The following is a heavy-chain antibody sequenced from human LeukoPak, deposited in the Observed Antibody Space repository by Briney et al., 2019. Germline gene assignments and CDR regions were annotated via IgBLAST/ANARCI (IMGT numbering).Heavy chain of an antibody. Sequence: PSETLSLTCTVSGGSISSSSYYWGWIRQPPGKGPEWIGSMYHNSGATFYSPSLKSRVAISVDTSKDQLSLKLSSVTAADTAVYYCAREDGSGWPRYNWFDPWGQGTLVTVSS. CDR2: MYHNSGAT. CDR3: AREDGSGWPRYNWFDP. D-gene: IGHD6-19*01. V-gene: IGHV4-39*07. CDR1: GGSISSSSYY. J-gene: IGHJ5*02.